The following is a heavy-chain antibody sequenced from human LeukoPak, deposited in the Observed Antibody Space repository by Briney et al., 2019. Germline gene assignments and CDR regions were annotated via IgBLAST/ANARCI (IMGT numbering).Heavy chain of an antibody. D-gene: IGHD1-1*01. V-gene: IGHV4-38-2*02. J-gene: IGHJ4*02. CDR3: ARVLHAPNFIDF. CDR2: VFQLQTVRT. CDR1: GSSISSTYY. Sequence: SETLSLTCTVSGSSISSTYYWAWFRQPPGKGLEWIATVFQLQTVRTFYNPSLESRVTMSLDTSQNQFSLNLTSVTAADTALYFCARVLHAPNFIDFWGQGTLVTVSS.